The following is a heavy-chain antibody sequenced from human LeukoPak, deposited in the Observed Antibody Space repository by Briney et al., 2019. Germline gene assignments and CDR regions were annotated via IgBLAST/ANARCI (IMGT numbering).Heavy chain of an antibody. D-gene: IGHD2-2*01. Sequence: GGALRLSCAASGFSFDIYSMNWVRQAPGKGLEWVSSISSSSTSIYYAESLKGRFTVSRDTAKKSMFLQVDSMRVEDTAIYYCARGPPCTSVSCYVTGALDIWGQGTMVTVSS. V-gene: IGHV3-21*01. J-gene: IGHJ3*02. CDR2: ISSSSTSI. CDR1: GFSFDIYS. CDR3: ARGPPCTSVSCYVTGALDI.